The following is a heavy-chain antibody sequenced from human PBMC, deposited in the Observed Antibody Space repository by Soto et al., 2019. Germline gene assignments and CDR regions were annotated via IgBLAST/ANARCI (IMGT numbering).Heavy chain of an antibody. Sequence: ASVKVSCKASGYTFTGYYMHWVRQAPGQELELMGWINPNSGGTNYAQKFQGRVTMTRVXXXXXAXMXLXXXXSDXTAVYYCARAVVTAVHSFPQWGQSTLVSVSS. V-gene: IGHV1-2*02. J-gene: IGHJ1*01. CDR2: INPNSGGT. CDR1: GYTFTGYY. CDR3: ARAVVTAVHSFPQ. D-gene: IGHD2-21*02.